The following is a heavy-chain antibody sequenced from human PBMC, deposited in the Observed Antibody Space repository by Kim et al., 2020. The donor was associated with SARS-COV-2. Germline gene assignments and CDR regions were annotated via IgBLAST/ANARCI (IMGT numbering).Heavy chain of an antibody. D-gene: IGHD6-6*01. CDR3: ARVSYSSSLVHYYYYYGMDV. CDR1: GGSFSGYY. Sequence: SETLSLTCAVYGGSFSGYYWSWIRQPPGKGLEWIGEINHSGSTNYNPSLKSRVTISVDTSKNQFSLKLSSVTAADTAVYYCARVSYSSSLVHYYYYYGMDVWGQGTTVTVSS. CDR2: INHSGST. J-gene: IGHJ6*02. V-gene: IGHV4-34*01.